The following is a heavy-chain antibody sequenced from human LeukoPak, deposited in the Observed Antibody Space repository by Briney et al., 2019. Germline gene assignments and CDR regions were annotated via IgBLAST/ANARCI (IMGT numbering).Heavy chain of an antibody. V-gene: IGHV4-4*07. D-gene: IGHD2-2*02. CDR1: GGSISSYY. J-gene: IGHJ4*02. CDR2: IYTSGST. CDR3: TGGAAIDYYFDY. Sequence: SETLSLTCTVSGGSISSYYWSWIRQPAGKGLEWIGRIYTSGSTNYNPSLKSRATMSVDTSKNQFSLKLSSVTAADTAVYYCTGGAAIDYYFDYWGQGTLVTVSS.